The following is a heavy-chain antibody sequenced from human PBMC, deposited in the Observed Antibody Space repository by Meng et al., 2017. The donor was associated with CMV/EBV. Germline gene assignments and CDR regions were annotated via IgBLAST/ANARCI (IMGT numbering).Heavy chain of an antibody. D-gene: IGHD6-13*01. J-gene: IGHJ6*02. Sequence: GSLRLSCTVSGGSISSSSYYWGWIRQPPGKGLEWIGRVYYSGNTYYNPSLKSRVTISEDTSKNQFSLKLSSVTAEDTAVYYCARIAADNSYYYYYGMDVWGQGTTVTVSS. CDR1: GGSISSSSYY. CDR2: VYYSGNT. V-gene: IGHV4-39*01. CDR3: ARIAADNSYYYYYGMDV.